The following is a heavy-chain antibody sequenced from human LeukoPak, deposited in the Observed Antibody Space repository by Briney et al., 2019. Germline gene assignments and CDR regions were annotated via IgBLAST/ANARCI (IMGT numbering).Heavy chain of an antibody. CDR3: ARFYYDSSGYIVGLDY. CDR1: GGTFSSYA. CDR2: IIPIFGTA. Sequence: SVKVSCKASGGTFSSYAISWERQAPGQGLEWMGGIIPIFGTANYAQKFQGRVTITADESTSTAYMELSSLRSEDTAVYYCARFYYDSSGYIVGLDYWGQGTLVTVSS. D-gene: IGHD3-22*01. J-gene: IGHJ4*02. V-gene: IGHV1-69*13.